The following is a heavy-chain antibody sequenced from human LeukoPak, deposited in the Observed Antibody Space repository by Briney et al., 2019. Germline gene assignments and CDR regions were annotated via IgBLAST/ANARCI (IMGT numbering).Heavy chain of an antibody. Sequence: ASVKVSCKASGYTFTSYDINWVRQATGQGLEWMGWMNPNSGNTGYAQKFQGRVTMTRNTSISTAYMELSSLRPEDTAVYYCARGRKKYGSGSYYETGWGQGTLVTVSS. D-gene: IGHD3-10*01. CDR1: GYTFTSYD. CDR2: MNPNSGNT. CDR3: ARGRKKYGSGSYYETG. J-gene: IGHJ4*02. V-gene: IGHV1-8*01.